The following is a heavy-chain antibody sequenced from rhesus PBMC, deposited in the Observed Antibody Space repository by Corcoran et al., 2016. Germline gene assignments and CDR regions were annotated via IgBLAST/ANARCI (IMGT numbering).Heavy chain of an antibody. D-gene: IGHD3-3*01. V-gene: IGHV1S2*01. CDR2: INPYKGNT. CDR1: GYTFTDYY. CDR3: ARGGLQFLEWLSPFDY. Sequence: QVQLVQSGAEVKKPGSSVKVSCKASGYTFTDYYMHWVRQAPRQGPEWMGWINPYKGNTKYAHKFQGRVTMPRDTSASTPYMKLSSLISGDTAVYYCARGGLQFLEWLSPFDYWGQGVLVTVSS. J-gene: IGHJ4*01.